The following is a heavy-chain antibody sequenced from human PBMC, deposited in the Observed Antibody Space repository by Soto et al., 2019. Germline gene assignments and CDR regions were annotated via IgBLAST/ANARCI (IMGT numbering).Heavy chain of an antibody. J-gene: IGHJ3*02. CDR1: GYTFTGYY. D-gene: IGHD2-2*01. V-gene: IGHV1-2*04. CDR2: INPNSGGT. Sequence: ASVKVSCKASGYTFTGYYIHWVRQAPGQGLEWMGWINPNSGGTNYAQKFQGWVTMTRDTSISTAYMELSRLRSDDTAVYYCARAPDPYCSSTSCYPQNAFDIWGQGTMVTVSS. CDR3: ARAPDPYCSSTSCYPQNAFDI.